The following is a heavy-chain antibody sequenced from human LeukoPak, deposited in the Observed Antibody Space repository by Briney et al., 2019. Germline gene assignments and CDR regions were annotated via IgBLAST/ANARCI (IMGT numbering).Heavy chain of an antibody. CDR1: GGSISSYY. CDR2: IYYSGST. CDR3: ARGDCSSTSCYGPPSNYYYYGMDV. J-gene: IGHJ6*02. Sequence: SETLSLTCTVSGGSISSYYWSWIRQPPGKGLEWIGYIYYSGSTNYNPSLKSRVTISVDTSKNQFSLKLSSVTAADTAVYYCARGDCSSTSCYGPPSNYYYYGMDVWGQGTTVTVSS. V-gene: IGHV4-59*01. D-gene: IGHD2-2*01.